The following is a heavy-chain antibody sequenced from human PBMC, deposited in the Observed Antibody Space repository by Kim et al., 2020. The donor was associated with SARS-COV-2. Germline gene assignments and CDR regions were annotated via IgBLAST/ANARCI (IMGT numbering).Heavy chain of an antibody. D-gene: IGHD1-26*01. J-gene: IGHJ6*02. CDR3: ARPIEKVDAMDV. V-gene: IGHV5-51*01. Sequence: GESLKISCKGSGYTFSNYWIAWVRQMPGKGLEWMGIIYPGDSDTRNSPSFQGQVTISVDKSINTAYLQWSSLKASDTAMYYCARPIEKVDAMDVWGQGTTVTVS. CDR2: IYPGDSDT. CDR1: GYTFSNYW.